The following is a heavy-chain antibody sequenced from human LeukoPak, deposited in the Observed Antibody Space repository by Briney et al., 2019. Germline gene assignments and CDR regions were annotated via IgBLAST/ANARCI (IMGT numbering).Heavy chain of an antibody. J-gene: IGHJ4*02. Sequence: SVRVSCKASGATFSRYAISWVRQAPGQGLEWMGGIIPIFGTANYAQKFQGRVTITADESTSTAYMELSSLRSEDTAVYYCARDTAVAGDFDYWGQGTLVTVSS. CDR2: IIPIFGTA. D-gene: IGHD6-19*01. V-gene: IGHV1-69*13. CDR3: ARDTAVAGDFDY. CDR1: GATFSRYA.